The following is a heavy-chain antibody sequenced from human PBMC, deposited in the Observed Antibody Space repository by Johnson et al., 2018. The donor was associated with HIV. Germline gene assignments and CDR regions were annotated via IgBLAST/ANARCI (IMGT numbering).Heavy chain of an antibody. CDR1: GFTFSSYW. CDR2: IYSGGST. D-gene: IGHD3-16*01. Sequence: VQLVESGGGVVQPGRSLRLSCAASGFTFSSYWMHWVRQAPGKGLMWVSVIYSGGSTYYADSVKGRFTISRDNSKNTLYLQMNSLRAEDTAVYYCERGLTGEEVDIWGQGTMVTVSS. V-gene: IGHV3-66*01. J-gene: IGHJ3*02. CDR3: ERGLTGEEVDI.